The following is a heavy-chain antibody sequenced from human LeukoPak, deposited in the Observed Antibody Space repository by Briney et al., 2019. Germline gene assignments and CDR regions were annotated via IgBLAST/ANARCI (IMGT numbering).Heavy chain of an antibody. CDR3: ARARITMVRGVISRRNYFDY. J-gene: IGHJ4*02. CDR2: IKQDGSEK. D-gene: IGHD3-10*01. Sequence: PGRSLRLSCAASGFTFSSYWMSWVRQAPGKGLEWVANIKQDGSEKYYVDSVKGRFTISRDNAKNSLYLQMNSLRAEDTAVYYCARARITMVRGVISRRNYFDYWGQGTLVTVSS. V-gene: IGHV3-7*01. CDR1: GFTFSSYW.